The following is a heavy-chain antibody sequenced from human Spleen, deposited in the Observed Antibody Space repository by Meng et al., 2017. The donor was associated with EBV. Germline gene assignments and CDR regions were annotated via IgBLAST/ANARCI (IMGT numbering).Heavy chain of an antibody. D-gene: IGHD4-17*01. CDR2: ILPSTT. CDR3: AGGAADDYGDYSAFDS. CDR1: GDAFSSYA. J-gene: IGHJ4*02. V-gene: IGHV1-69*01. Sequence: VQLGQSGFEGNRPGSSLKVSCKASGDAFSSYALSWWRQAPGQRLEWMGGILPSTTNYAQKFRARVTITADESTTTAYMELSSLRSEDTAVYYCAGGAADDYGDYSAFDSWGQGTLVTVSS.